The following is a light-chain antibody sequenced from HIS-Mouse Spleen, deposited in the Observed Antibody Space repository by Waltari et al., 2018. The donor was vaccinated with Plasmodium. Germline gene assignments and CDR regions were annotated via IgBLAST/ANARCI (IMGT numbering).Light chain of an antibody. CDR1: ALPKKY. Sequence: SYELTQPPSVSVSPGQTARITCSGDALPKKYAYCYQQKSGQAPVLVIDEDSKRPSGILERFSGSSAGTRATLTISGAQVEDEADYYCYSTDSSGNHRVFGGGTKLTVL. V-gene: IGLV3-10*01. J-gene: IGLJ3*02. CDR2: EDS. CDR3: YSTDSSGNHRV.